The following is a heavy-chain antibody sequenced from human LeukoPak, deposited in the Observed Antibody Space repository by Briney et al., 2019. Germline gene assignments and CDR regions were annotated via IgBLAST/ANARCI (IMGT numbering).Heavy chain of an antibody. CDR1: GGSISSYY. CDR2: IYTSGST. V-gene: IGHV4-4*07. CDR3: AREEYQLLRGYYYYYYMDV. Sequence: PSETLSLTCTVSGGSISSYYWSWIRQPAGKGLEWIGRIYTSGSTNYNPSLKSRVTMSVDTSKNQFSLKLSSVTAADTAVYYCAREEYQLLRGYYYYYYMDVWGKGTTVTVSS. D-gene: IGHD2-2*01. J-gene: IGHJ6*03.